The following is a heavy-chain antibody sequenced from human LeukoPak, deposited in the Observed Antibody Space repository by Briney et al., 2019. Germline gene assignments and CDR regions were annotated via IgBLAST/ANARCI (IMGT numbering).Heavy chain of an antibody. CDR2: ISGSGGTT. D-gene: IGHD6-19*01. V-gene: IGHV3-23*01. Sequence: GGSLRLSCAASGFTFSSYAMSWVRQAPGKGLEWVSAISGSGGTTYYADSVKGRFTISRDNSKNTLYVQMNSLRAEDTAVYYCARDWLVYMDVWGKGTTVTVSS. CDR3: ARDWLVYMDV. J-gene: IGHJ6*03. CDR1: GFTFSSYA.